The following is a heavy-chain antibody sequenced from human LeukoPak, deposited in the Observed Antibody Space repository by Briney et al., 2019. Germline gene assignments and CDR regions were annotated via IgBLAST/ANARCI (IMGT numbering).Heavy chain of an antibody. CDR3: ARHYDILTAFFS. CDR1: GYNLSTYW. CDR2: IDPSDSYI. Sequence: LGESLKISCQVSGYNLSTYWITCVRQMPGKGLEWTGRIDPSDSYINYSPSFQGHVTISADKSINTAYLQWGSLRASDTAMYYCARHYDILTAFFSWGQGTLVTVSS. J-gene: IGHJ4*02. V-gene: IGHV5-10-1*01. D-gene: IGHD3-9*01.